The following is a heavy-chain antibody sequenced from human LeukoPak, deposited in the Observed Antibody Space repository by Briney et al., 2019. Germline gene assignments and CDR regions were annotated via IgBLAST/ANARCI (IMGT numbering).Heavy chain of an antibody. Sequence: GGSLRLSCAASGFTFSSYSMNWVRQAPGKGLEWVANIKQDGSEKYYVDSVKGRFTISRDNAKNSLYLQMNSLRAEDTAVYYCARDTTYYYDSSGPYYFDYGGQGTLVTVSS. CDR2: IKQDGSEK. D-gene: IGHD3-22*01. CDR3: ARDTTYYYDSSGPYYFDY. CDR1: GFTFSSYS. V-gene: IGHV3-7*01. J-gene: IGHJ4*02.